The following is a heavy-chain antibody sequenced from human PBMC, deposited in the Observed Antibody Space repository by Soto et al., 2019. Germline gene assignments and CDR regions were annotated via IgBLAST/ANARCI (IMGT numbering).Heavy chain of an antibody. CDR3: ARHPGYGLSCFDY. Sequence: QLQLQESGPGLVKPSETLSLTCTVSGGSISSSSYFWGWIRQPPGKGLEWIGSIYYSGSTYYNPSLKSRVTISVDTSKNQFSLKLSSVTAADTAVYYCARHPGYGLSCFDYWGQGTLVTVSS. D-gene: IGHD4-17*01. V-gene: IGHV4-39*01. J-gene: IGHJ4*02. CDR1: GGSISSSSYF. CDR2: IYYSGST.